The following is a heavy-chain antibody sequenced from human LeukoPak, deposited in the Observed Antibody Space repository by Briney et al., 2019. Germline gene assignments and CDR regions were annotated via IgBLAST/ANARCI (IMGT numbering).Heavy chain of an antibody. CDR2: VYYSGST. CDR3: ARDRHHGTAEYFQF. Sequence: SETLSLTCSVTGASINSYYWSWIRQPPGKGLEWIGYVYYSGSTNSNPSLRSRVTISVDTSKNQISLRLRSVTAADTAVYYCARDRHHGTAEYFQFWGQGTLVTVSS. J-gene: IGHJ1*01. CDR1: GASINSYY. V-gene: IGHV4-59*01.